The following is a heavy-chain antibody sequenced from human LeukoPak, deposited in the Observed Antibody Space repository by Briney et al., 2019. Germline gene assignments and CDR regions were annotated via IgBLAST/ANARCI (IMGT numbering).Heavy chain of an antibody. CDR3: ARGGAAAGNLVAYYFDY. CDR2: INHSGST. CDR1: GGSFSGYY. Sequence: PSETLSLTCAVYGGSFSGYYWSWIRQPPGKGLEWIGEINHSGSTNYNPSLKSRVTISVDTSKNQFSLKLGSVTAADTAVYYCARGGAAAGNLVAYYFDYWGQGTLVTVSS. V-gene: IGHV4-34*01. J-gene: IGHJ4*02. D-gene: IGHD6-13*01.